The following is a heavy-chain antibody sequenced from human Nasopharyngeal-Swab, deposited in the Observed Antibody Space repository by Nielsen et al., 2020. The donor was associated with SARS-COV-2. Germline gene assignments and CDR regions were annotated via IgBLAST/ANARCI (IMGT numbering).Heavy chain of an antibody. D-gene: IGHD3-3*01. CDR2: IIPIFGTA. Sequence: WVRQAPGQGLEWMGGIIPIFGTANYVQKFQGRVTITADESTSTAYMELSSLRSEDTAVHYCARGGITIFGVVSNLDYWGQGTLVTVSS. V-gene: IGHV1-69*01. CDR3: ARGGITIFGVVSNLDY. J-gene: IGHJ4*02.